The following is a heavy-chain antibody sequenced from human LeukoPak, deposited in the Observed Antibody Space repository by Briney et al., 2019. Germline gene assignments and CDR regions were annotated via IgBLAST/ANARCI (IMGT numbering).Heavy chain of an antibody. D-gene: IGHD3-22*01. CDR1: GGSISSSSYY. CDR2: IYYSGST. V-gene: IGHV4-39*07. CDR3: ARCYYDSSPRGYFDY. Sequence: SETLSLTCTVSGGSISSSSYYWGWVRQPPGKGLEWIGSIYYSGSTYYNPSLKSRVTISVDTSKNQFSLKLSSVTAADTAVYCCARCYYDSSPRGYFDYWGQGTLVTVSS. J-gene: IGHJ4*02.